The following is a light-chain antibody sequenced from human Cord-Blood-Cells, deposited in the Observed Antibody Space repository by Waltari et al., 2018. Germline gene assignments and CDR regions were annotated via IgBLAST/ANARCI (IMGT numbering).Light chain of an antibody. CDR3: RQDYSTPDT. Sequence: DIVMTQSPDSLAVSLGASATIHCKSSQSVLYSSNNKHYLAWYQHKPGQPPKLLIYWASTRESGVPDRFSGSGSGKEGTLNSSSLQAEDVAVYYRRQDYSTPDTFGQGTKLEIK. CDR1: QSVLYSSNNKHY. J-gene: IGKJ2*01. CDR2: WAS. V-gene: IGKV4-1*01.